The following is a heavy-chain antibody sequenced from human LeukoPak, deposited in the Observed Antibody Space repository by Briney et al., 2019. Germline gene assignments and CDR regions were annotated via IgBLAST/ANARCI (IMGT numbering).Heavy chain of an antibody. CDR3: ARTDYGERGYAFDI. V-gene: IGHV3-21*01. Sequence: PGGSLRLSCAASGFTFSSYSMNWVRQAPGRGLEWVSSISSSSSYIYYADSVKGRFTISRDNAKNSLYLQMNSLRAEDTAVYYCARTDYGERGYAFDIWGQGTMVTVSS. CDR2: ISSSSSYI. D-gene: IGHD4-17*01. CDR1: GFTFSSYS. J-gene: IGHJ3*02.